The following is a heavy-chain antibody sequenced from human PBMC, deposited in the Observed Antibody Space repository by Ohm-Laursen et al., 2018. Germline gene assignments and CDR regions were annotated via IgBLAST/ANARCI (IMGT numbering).Heavy chain of an antibody. CDR1: GFTFSTYA. CDR2: ISWNSGSI. V-gene: IGHV3-9*01. CDR3: AKVDSIAVAGNVPTLFDP. Sequence: SLRLSCAASGFTFSTYAMSWVRQAPGKGLEWVSGISWNSGSIGYADSVKGRFTISRDNAKNSLYLQMNSLRAEDTALYYCAKVDSIAVAGNVPTLFDPWGQGTLVTVSS. D-gene: IGHD6-19*01. J-gene: IGHJ5*02.